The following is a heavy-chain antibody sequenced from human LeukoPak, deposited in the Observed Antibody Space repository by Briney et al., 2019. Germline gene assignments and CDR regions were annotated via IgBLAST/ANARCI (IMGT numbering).Heavy chain of an antibody. CDR3: ARARFDYGSGSYWFDP. CDR1: GGTFSSYA. CDR2: IIPIFGTA. V-gene: IGHV1-69*01. D-gene: IGHD3-10*01. Sequence: AASVKVSCKASGGTFSSYAISWVRQAPGQGLEWMGGIIPIFGTANYAQKFQGRATITADESTSTAYMELSSLRSEDTAVYYCARARFDYGSGSYWFDPWGQGTLVTVSS. J-gene: IGHJ5*02.